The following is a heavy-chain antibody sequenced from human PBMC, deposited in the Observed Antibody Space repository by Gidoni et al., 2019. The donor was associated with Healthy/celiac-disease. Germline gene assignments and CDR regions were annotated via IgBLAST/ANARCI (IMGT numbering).Heavy chain of an antibody. Sequence: QVQLVQSGAEGKKPGASVKGSCKASGSTFTSYGISWVRHAPGQGLEWMGWTSAYNGNTNYAQKLQGRVTMTTDTSTSTGYMERRSLRSDDTAVYYCARGRVLLWFGELYQEAFDIWGQGTMVTVSS. CDR1: GSTFTSYG. CDR2: TSAYNGNT. CDR3: ARGRVLLWFGELYQEAFDI. D-gene: IGHD3-10*01. V-gene: IGHV1-18*01. J-gene: IGHJ3*02.